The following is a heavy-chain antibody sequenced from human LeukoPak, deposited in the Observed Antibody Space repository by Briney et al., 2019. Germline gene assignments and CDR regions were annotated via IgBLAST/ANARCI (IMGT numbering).Heavy chain of an antibody. D-gene: IGHD5-18*01. CDR1: GYTFTGYY. V-gene: IGHV1-2*02. CDR3: ARVRRSYGYVSSTIDY. CDR2: INHNSGGT. J-gene: IGHJ4*02. Sequence: ASVKVSCKASGYTFTGYYMHWVRQAPGQGLEWMGWINHNSGGTNYAQKFQGRVTMTRDTSISTAYMELSRLRSDDTPVYYCARVRRSYGYVSSTIDYWGQGTLVTVSS.